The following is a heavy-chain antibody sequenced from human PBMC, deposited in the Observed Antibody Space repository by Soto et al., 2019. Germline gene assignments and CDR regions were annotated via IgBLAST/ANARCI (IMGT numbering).Heavy chain of an antibody. CDR1: GGSISSYY. V-gene: IGHV4-59*12. D-gene: IGHD2-21*01. Sequence: PSETLSLTCTVSGGSISSYYWSWIRQPPGKGLEWIGYIYYSVSTNYNPSLKSRVTISVDTSKNQFSLKLSSVTAADTAVYYCARDKYSTWMDVWGQGTTVTVSS. CDR2: IYYSVST. J-gene: IGHJ6*02. CDR3: ARDKYSTWMDV.